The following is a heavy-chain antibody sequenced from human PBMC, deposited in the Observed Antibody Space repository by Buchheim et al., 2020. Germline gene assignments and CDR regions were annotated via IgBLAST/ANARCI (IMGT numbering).Heavy chain of an antibody. CDR1: GFSISGYA. V-gene: IGHV3-48*02. CDR3: ANYDSSGYPY. Sequence: EVQLVESGGGLVQPGGSLRLSCAAPGFSISGYAMNWVRQAPGKGLEWLAYITFDSRTTYYADSVRGRFTISRDKAKNVLFLQMDSLRDEDTAVYYCANYDSSGYPYWGQGTL. CDR2: ITFDSRTT. D-gene: IGHD3-22*01. J-gene: IGHJ4*02.